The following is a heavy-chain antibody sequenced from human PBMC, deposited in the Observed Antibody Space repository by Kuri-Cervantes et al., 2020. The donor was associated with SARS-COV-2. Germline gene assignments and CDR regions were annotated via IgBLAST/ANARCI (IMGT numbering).Heavy chain of an antibody. V-gene: IGHV1-2*02. Sequence: ASVKVSCKASGYTFTGYYMHWVRQAPGQGLAWMGWINPNSGGTNYAQKFQGRVTMTRDTSISTAYLQWSSLKASDTAMYYCARFSSSWYITLDYWGQGTLVTVSS. CDR1: GYTFTGYY. J-gene: IGHJ4*02. CDR2: INPNSGGT. D-gene: IGHD6-13*01. CDR3: ARFSSSWYITLDY.